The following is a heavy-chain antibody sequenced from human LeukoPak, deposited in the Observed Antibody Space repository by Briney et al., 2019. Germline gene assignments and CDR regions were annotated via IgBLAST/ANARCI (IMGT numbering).Heavy chain of an antibody. D-gene: IGHD4-17*01. CDR2: IHTSGST. CDR3: ARGSFSYGDSVDY. J-gene: IGHJ4*02. Sequence: SETLSLTCTVSGGSVSDYYWSRIRQPTGKGLEWIGRIHTSGSTNYNPSLKSRVTMSVDTSKNQFSLKLSSVTAADTAVYYCARGSFSYGDSVDYWGQGTLVTVSS. CDR1: GGSVSDYY. V-gene: IGHV4-4*07.